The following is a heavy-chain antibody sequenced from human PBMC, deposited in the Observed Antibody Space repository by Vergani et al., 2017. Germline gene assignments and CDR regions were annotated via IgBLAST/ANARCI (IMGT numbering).Heavy chain of an antibody. J-gene: IGHJ5*02. V-gene: IGHV4-59*01. CDR3: ARDQCSSTSCYPSWFDP. CDR1: GGSISSYY. D-gene: IGHD2-2*01. Sequence: QVQLQESGPGLVKPSETLSLTCTVSGGSISSYYWSWIRQPPGKGLEWIGYIYYSGSTNYNPSLKSRVTISVDTSKNQFSLKLSSVTAADTAVYYCARDQCSSTSCYPSWFDPWGQGTLVTVSS. CDR2: IYYSGST.